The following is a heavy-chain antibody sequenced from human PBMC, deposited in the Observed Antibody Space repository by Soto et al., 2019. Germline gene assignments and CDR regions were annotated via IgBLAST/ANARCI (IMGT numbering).Heavy chain of an antibody. D-gene: IGHD3-3*01. Sequence: QVQLLQSGAEVKKPGSSVKVSCKASGGTFSSYAISWVRQAPGQGLEWMGGIIPIFGTANYAQKFQGRVTITADESTSTAYMELSSLRSEDTAVYYCARGTIFGVVMYYYYGMDVWGQGTTVTVSS. CDR2: IIPIFGTA. CDR3: ARGTIFGVVMYYYYGMDV. V-gene: IGHV1-69*01. CDR1: GGTFSSYA. J-gene: IGHJ6*02.